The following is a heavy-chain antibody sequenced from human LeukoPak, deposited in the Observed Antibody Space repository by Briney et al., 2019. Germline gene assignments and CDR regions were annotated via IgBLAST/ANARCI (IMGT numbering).Heavy chain of an antibody. CDR3: ATGVTNGDDY. CDR1: GFTFSSYA. V-gene: IGHV3-30*04. J-gene: IGHJ4*02. CDR2: ISYDGSNK. D-gene: IGHD2-21*02. Sequence: GGSLRLSCAASGFTFSSYAMHWVRQAPGKGLEWVAVISYDGSNKYYADSVKGRFTISRDNSKNTLCLQMNSLRAEDTAVYYCATGVTNGDDYWGQGTLVTVSS.